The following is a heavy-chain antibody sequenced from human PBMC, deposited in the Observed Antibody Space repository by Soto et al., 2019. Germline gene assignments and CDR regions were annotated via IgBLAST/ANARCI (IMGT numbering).Heavy chain of an antibody. J-gene: IGHJ4*02. D-gene: IGHD3-10*01. CDR1: GGTLSSYT. Sequence: SVKVSCKDSGGTLSSYTISWVRQAPGQGLEWMGRIIPILGIANYAQKFQGRVTITADKSTSTAYMELSSLRSEDTAVYYCARGDPYLDYWGQGTLVTVSS. V-gene: IGHV1-69*02. CDR3: ARGDPYLDY. CDR2: IIPILGIA.